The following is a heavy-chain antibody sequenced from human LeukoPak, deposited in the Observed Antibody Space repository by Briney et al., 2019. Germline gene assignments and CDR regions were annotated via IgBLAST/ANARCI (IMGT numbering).Heavy chain of an antibody. Sequence: ASVKVSCKASGYTFTGYYMHWVRQAPGQGLEWMGWINPNSGGTNYAQKFQGRVTMTRDTSISTACMELSRLRSDDTAVYYCARVEYSSSWATDYWGQGTLVTVSS. CDR1: GYTFTGYY. CDR3: ARVEYSSSWATDY. J-gene: IGHJ4*02. D-gene: IGHD6-13*01. V-gene: IGHV1-2*02. CDR2: INPNSGGT.